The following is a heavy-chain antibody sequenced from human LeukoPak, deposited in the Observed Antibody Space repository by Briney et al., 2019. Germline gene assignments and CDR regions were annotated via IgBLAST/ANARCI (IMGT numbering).Heavy chain of an antibody. CDR2: ISWNSGSI. CDR1: GFTFDGHA. V-gene: IGHV3-9*01. CDR3: AKDWALDYGSGIFDY. D-gene: IGHD3-10*01. Sequence: PGGSLRLSCAASGFTFDGHAMHWVRQAPGKGLEWVSGISWNSGSIGYADSVKGRFTISRDNAKNSLYLQMNSLRAEDTALYYCAKDWALDYGSGIFDYWGQGTLVTVSS. J-gene: IGHJ4*02.